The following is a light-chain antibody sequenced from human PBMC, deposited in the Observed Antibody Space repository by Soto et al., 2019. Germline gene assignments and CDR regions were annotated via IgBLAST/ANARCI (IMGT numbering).Light chain of an antibody. Sequence: QSVLTQPASVSGSPGQSITISCTGTSSDVGSYNFVSWYQQHPGKAPKFIIYEGTKRPSGVSNRFSGSKSGNTASLTISGLQAEDEADYYCCSYAGADTFVIFGGGTQLTLL. CDR2: EGT. CDR1: SSDVGSYNF. J-gene: IGLJ2*01. CDR3: CSYAGADTFVI. V-gene: IGLV2-23*03.